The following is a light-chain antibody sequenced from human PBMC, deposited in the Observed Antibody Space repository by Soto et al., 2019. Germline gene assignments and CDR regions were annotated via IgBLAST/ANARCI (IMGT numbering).Light chain of an antibody. CDR2: DVT. Sequence: QSVLTQRASVSGSPGQSTTISCTGSSSDVGAYNYVSWYQHHPDKAPKLVIYDVTNRPSGVSNRFSGSKSGNTASLTISGLQAEDEADYYCNSYTSSTTPYVFGTGTKVTVL. J-gene: IGLJ1*01. V-gene: IGLV2-14*03. CDR3: NSYTSSTTPYV. CDR1: SSDVGAYNY.